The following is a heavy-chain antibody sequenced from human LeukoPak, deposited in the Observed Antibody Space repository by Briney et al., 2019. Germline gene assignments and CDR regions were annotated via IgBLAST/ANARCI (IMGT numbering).Heavy chain of an antibody. D-gene: IGHD1-26*01. CDR2: IIPIFGTA. V-gene: IGHV1-69*01. Sequence: SVKVSCKASGGTFSSYAISWVRQAPGQGLVWMGGIIPIFGTANYAQKFQGRVTITADESTSTAYMELSSLRSEDTAVYYCARGSTKWELLMWFDPWGQGTLVTVSS. J-gene: IGHJ5*02. CDR3: ARGSTKWELLMWFDP. CDR1: GGTFSSYA.